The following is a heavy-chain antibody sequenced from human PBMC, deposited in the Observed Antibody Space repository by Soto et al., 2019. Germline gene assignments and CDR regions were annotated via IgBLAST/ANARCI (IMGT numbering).Heavy chain of an antibody. CDR1: GFMYSDHY. D-gene: IGHD6-13*01. V-gene: IGHV3-72*01. CDR3: TRMRASAGAWDY. J-gene: IGHJ4*02. CDR2: SRNKANSYST. Sequence: GGSLRLSCASSGFMYSDHYMDWVRQAPGKGLEWVGRSRNKANSYSTEYAASVKGRFTISRDDSKNSLYLQMNSLKTEDTAVCYCTRMRASAGAWDYWGQGTQVTVSS.